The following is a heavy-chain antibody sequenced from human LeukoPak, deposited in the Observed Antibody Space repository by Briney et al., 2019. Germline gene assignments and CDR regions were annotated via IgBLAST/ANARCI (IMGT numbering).Heavy chain of an antibody. V-gene: IGHV4-39*01. D-gene: IGHD2-2*03. J-gene: IGHJ4*02. CDR1: VGSLRSTTSY. CDR2: IYYSGRT. CDR3: ARHGSTDYFDY. Sequence: SETLSLTRAVSVGSLRSTTSYGGWIRPPPGKGRECIRRIYYSGRTFYNPSLKSRVTISVETSKIQLSLRLRSVTAADTAVYYCARHGSTDYFDYWGEGTLVTVSS.